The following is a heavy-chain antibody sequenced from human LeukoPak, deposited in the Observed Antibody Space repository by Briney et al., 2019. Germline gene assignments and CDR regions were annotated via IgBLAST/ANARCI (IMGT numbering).Heavy chain of an antibody. Sequence: GGSLRLSCAASGFTFSTYGMSWVRQAPGKGLECVSGISGSGRSIYYADSVKGRFTISRDNSKNTLYLQMNSLRAEDTAVYYCAKLTNYDILTGYSVIDYWGQGTLVTVSS. CDR1: GFTFSTYG. J-gene: IGHJ4*02. D-gene: IGHD3-9*01. CDR3: AKLTNYDILTGYSVIDY. V-gene: IGHV3-23*01. CDR2: ISGSGRSI.